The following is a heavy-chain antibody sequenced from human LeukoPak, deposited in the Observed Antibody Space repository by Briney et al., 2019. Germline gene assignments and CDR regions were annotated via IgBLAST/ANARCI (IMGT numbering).Heavy chain of an antibody. D-gene: IGHD4/OR15-4a*01. V-gene: IGHV3-7*01. CDR3: AKVSLNMVNDAFDI. CDR1: GFTFSSYW. Sequence: GGSLRLSCAASGFTFSSYWMSWVRQAPGKGLEWVANIKQDGSEKYYVDSVKGRFTNSRDNSKNTLYLQMNSLRAEDTAMYYCAKVSLNMVNDAFDIWGQGTMVSVSS. J-gene: IGHJ3*02. CDR2: IKQDGSEK.